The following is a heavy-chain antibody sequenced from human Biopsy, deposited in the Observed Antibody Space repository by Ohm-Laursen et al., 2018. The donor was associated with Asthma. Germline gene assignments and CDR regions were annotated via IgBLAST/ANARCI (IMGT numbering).Heavy chain of an antibody. CDR2: ILTKFDIT. Sequence: SSVKVSCKASGGSFSNFAFSWVRQAPGHGLEWMGTILTKFDITSYAEKFQGRVTITADKSTSTTYMELSRLRSEDTAVYYCARSYDTDSYPVLVLDYWGQGPRSPSPQ. V-gene: IGHV1-69*04. D-gene: IGHD3-22*01. J-gene: IGHJ4*02. CDR1: GGSFSNFA. CDR3: ARSYDTDSYPVLVLDY.